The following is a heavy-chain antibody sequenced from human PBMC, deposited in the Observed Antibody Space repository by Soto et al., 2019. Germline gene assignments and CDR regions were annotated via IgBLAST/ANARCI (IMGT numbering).Heavy chain of an antibody. Sequence: VESLTIFCNVSGYSFTSYWIVWVLQMPGKGLEWMGIIYPGDSDTRYSPSFQGQVTISSDKSINTAYLPWSSLKASDTAMYYCARHLDEDSPPGWFDPWAQGTLVTGS. CDR3: ARHLDEDSPPGWFDP. CDR2: IYPGDSDT. D-gene: IGHD2-21*01. V-gene: IGHV5-51*01. CDR1: GYSFTSYW. J-gene: IGHJ5*02.